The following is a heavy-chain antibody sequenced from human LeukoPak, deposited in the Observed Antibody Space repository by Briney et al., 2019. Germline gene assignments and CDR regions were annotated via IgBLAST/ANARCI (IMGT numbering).Heavy chain of an antibody. CDR3: ARDVHSHAFDI. Sequence: GGSLRLSCAASGFTFSDYYMSWIRQAPGKGLEWVSYISSSGSTIYYADSVKGRFTISRDNSKNTLYLQMNSLRAEDTAVYYCARDVHSHAFDIWGQGTMVTVSS. D-gene: IGHD1-1*01. J-gene: IGHJ3*02. V-gene: IGHV3-11*01. CDR2: ISSSGSTI. CDR1: GFTFSDYY.